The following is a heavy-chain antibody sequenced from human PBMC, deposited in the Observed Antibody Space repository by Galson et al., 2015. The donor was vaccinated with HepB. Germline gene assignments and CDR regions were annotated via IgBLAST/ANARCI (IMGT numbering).Heavy chain of an antibody. D-gene: IGHD5-18*01. J-gene: IGHJ4*02. V-gene: IGHV3-15*01. CDR1: GFAFSNAW. CDR2: IKRKTDGGTT. Sequence: SLRLSCAASGFAFSNAWMSWVRQAPGEGLEWVGRIKRKTDGGTTDYAAPVKGRFTISRDDSRNTLYLQVNSLKSEDTAVYYCTKLLRENSYGYWVFRFDYWGQGTLVTVSS. CDR3: TKLLRENSYGYWVFRFDY.